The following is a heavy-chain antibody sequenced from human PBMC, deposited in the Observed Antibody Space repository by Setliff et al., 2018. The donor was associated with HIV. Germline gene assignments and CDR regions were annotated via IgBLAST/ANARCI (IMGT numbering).Heavy chain of an antibody. CDR2: IDYSGNT. CDR1: GGSLSSTTYY. J-gene: IGHJ4*02. V-gene: IGHV4-39*07. Sequence: SETLSLTCTVSGGSLSSTTYYWGWIRQPPGKGLEWIGIIDYSGNTYYNPSLKSRITISVDTSKNQFSLKLSSVTAADTAVYYCERSGPVWFGEPPYYFVSWGLGTLVTVSS. D-gene: IGHD3-10*01. CDR3: ERSGPVWFGEPPYYFVS.